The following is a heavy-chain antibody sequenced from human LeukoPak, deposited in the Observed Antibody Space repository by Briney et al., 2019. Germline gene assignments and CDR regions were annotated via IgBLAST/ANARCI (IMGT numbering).Heavy chain of an antibody. CDR1: GGSLSSGSYY. Sequence: SETLSLTCIVSGGSLSSGSYYWSWIRQPPGRGLEWLGYVYYTGSTNYNPSLKSRVTISVDTSKNQFSLKRTSVTAADTAVYYCARSGVGVAGTDRWGQGTLVTVAS. D-gene: IGHD6-19*01. V-gene: IGHV4-61*01. CDR2: VYYTGST. J-gene: IGHJ5*02. CDR3: ARSGVGVAGTDR.